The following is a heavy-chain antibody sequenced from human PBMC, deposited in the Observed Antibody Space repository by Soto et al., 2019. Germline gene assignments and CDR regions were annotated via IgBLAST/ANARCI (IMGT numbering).Heavy chain of an antibody. J-gene: IGHJ4*02. Sequence: PSETLSLTCTVSGGSINSDYWSWIRQAPGKGLEWIGYVYRGGANYNPSLKSRGTISIDTSKNQLSLTLTSVTAADTALYFCAKHWKTGAAVIQPFDYWGQGTLVTVSS. D-gene: IGHD1-1*01. CDR3: AKHWKTGAAVIQPFDY. V-gene: IGHV4-59*08. CDR2: VYRGGA. CDR1: GGSINSDY.